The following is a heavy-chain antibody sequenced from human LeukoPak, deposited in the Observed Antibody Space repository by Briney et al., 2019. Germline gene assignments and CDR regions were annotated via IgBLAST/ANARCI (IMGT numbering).Heavy chain of an antibody. V-gene: IGHV1-2*02. CDR3: ARTGETGLERFLEWLLPNIDY. Sequence: GASVKVSCKASGYTFTGYYMHWVRQAPGQGLEWMGWINPNSGGTNYAQKFQGRVTMTRDTSISTAYMELSRLRSDDTAVYYCARTGETGLERFLEWLLPNIDYWGQGTLVTVSS. D-gene: IGHD3-3*01. J-gene: IGHJ4*02. CDR2: INPNSGGT. CDR1: GYTFTGYY.